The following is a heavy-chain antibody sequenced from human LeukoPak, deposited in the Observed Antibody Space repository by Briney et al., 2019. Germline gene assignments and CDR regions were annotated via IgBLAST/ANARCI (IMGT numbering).Heavy chain of an antibody. J-gene: IGHJ4*02. CDR1: GFTFSSYW. Sequence: GGSLRLSCAASGFTFSSYWMHWVRQAPGKGLVWVSRINTNGSPTQYADSVKGRFTISRDNAKNTLYLQMNSLRAEDTAVYYCARAGTGYYYDSSGPTNDYWGQGTLVTVSS. V-gene: IGHV3-74*01. CDR2: INTNGSPT. D-gene: IGHD3-22*01. CDR3: ARAGTGYYYDSSGPTNDY.